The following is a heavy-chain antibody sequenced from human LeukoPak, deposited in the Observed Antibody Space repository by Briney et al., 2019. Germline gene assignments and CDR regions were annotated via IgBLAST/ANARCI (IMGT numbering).Heavy chain of an antibody. D-gene: IGHD6-19*01. V-gene: IGHV4-34*01. CDR1: GGSFSGYY. CDR2: IYYSGST. J-gene: IGHJ3*02. CDR3: ARSGWRDAFDI. Sequence: NTSETLSLTCAVYGGSFSGYYWSWIRQPPGKGLEWIGSIYYSGSTYYNPSLKSRVTISVDTSKNQFSLKLSSVTAADTAVYYCARSGWRDAFDIWGQGTMVTVSS.